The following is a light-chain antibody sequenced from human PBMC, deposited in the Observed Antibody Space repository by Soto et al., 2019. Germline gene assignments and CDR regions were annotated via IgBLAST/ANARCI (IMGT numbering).Light chain of an antibody. V-gene: IGKV3-15*01. CDR1: QSVSSN. Sequence: EIVITQSPATLSVSPGERATLSCRASQSVSSNLAWYQQKPGQAPRLLIYGASTRATGIPARFSGSGSRTEFTLTISSLQSEDFAVYYCQQYSNWPPITFGQGTRLEIK. CDR2: GAS. CDR3: QQYSNWPPIT. J-gene: IGKJ5*01.